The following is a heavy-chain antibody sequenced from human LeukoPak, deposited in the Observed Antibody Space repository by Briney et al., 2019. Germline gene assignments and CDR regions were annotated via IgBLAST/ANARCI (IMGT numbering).Heavy chain of an antibody. CDR2: IYYSGTT. CDR1: GGSIRSSSFY. J-gene: IGHJ4*02. D-gene: IGHD1-14*01. CDR3: ATPRIGGPGIDF. Sequence: SETLSLTCSVSGGSIRSSSFYWGWIRQPPGKGLEWIGNIYYSGTTCYSPSLRSRVTMSVDTSKSQFSLRLRSVSAEDTAVYYCATPRIGGPGIDFWGLGTLVTVSS. V-gene: IGHV4-39*01.